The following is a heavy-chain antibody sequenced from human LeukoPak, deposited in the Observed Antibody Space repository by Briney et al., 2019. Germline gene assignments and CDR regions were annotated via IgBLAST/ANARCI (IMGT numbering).Heavy chain of an antibody. CDR2: ISYDGSNK. CDR1: GFTFSSYG. CDR3: AKDYYDSSGNPDY. J-gene: IGHJ4*02. Sequence: PGGSLRLSCAASGFTFSSYGMHWVRQAPGKGLEWVAVISYDGSNKYYADSVKGRFTISRDNSKNTLYLQMNSLRAEDTAVYYCAKDYYDSSGNPDYWGQGTLVTVSS. V-gene: IGHV3-30*18. D-gene: IGHD3-22*01.